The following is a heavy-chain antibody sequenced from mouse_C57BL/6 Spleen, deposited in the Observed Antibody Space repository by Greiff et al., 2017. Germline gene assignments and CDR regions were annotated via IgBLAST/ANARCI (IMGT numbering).Heavy chain of an antibody. V-gene: IGHV3-6*01. CDR3: ARIYYGSRYYFDY. Sequence: EVKLVESGPGLVKPSQSLSLTCSVTGYSITSGYYWNWIRQFPGNKLEWMGYISYDGSNNYNPSLKNRISITRDTSKNQFFLKLNSVTTEDTATYYCARIYYGSRYYFDYWGQGTTLTVSS. CDR1: GYSITSGYY. CDR2: ISYDGSN. J-gene: IGHJ2*01. D-gene: IGHD1-1*01.